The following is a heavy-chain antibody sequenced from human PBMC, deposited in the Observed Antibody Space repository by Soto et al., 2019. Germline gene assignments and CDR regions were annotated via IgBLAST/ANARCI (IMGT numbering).Heavy chain of an antibody. J-gene: IGHJ4*02. D-gene: IGHD2-15*01. CDR3: ARDSLSSVVAATLVDY. CDR2: ISYDGSNK. V-gene: IGHV3-30*03. CDR1: GFTFSSYG. Sequence: HPGGSLRLSCAASGFTFSSYGMHWVRQAPGKGLEWVAVISYDGSNKYYADSVKGRFTISRDNSKNTLYLQMNSLRAEDTAVYYCARDSLSSVVAATLVDYWGQGTLVTAPQ.